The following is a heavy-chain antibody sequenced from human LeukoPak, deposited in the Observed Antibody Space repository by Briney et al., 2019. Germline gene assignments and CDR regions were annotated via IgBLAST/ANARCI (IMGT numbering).Heavy chain of an antibody. Sequence: SVKVSFKASGGTFSSYAISWVRQATGQGLEWMGGIIPIFGTANYAQKFQGRVTITADESTSTAYMELSSLRSEDTAVYYCASHPSYGEFDYWGQGTLVTVSS. J-gene: IGHJ4*02. D-gene: IGHD3-10*01. V-gene: IGHV1-69*13. CDR3: ASHPSYGEFDY. CDR1: GGTFSSYA. CDR2: IIPIFGTA.